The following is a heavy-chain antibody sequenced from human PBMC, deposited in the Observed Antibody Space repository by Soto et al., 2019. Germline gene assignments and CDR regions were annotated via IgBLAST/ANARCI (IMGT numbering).Heavy chain of an antibody. Sequence: SETLSLTCTVSGGSGSSGSYYWSWIRKPTGKGLEWIGYIYYSGSTNYNPSLKSRVTISVDTSKNQFSLKLSSVTAADTAVYYCARENQIVVVPAATPVVAFDIWGQGTMVTLSS. CDR1: GGSGSSGSYY. CDR3: ARENQIVVVPAATPVVAFDI. D-gene: IGHD2-2*01. V-gene: IGHV4-61*01. CDR2: IYYSGST. J-gene: IGHJ3*02.